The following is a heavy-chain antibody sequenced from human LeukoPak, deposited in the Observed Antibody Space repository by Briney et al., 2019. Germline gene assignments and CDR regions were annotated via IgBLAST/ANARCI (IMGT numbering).Heavy chain of an antibody. Sequence: GGSLRLSCAASGXSYSSYGVHWVRQAPGKGLECVAIIWYDGSNKYYADSVKGRFTISRDNSTNTLYLQMNSLRAEDTALYYCARVAAGTYWFDPWGQGTLVTVSS. V-gene: IGHV3-33*01. D-gene: IGHD6-13*01. J-gene: IGHJ5*02. CDR2: IWYDGSNK. CDR3: ARVAAGTYWFDP. CDR1: GXSYSSYG.